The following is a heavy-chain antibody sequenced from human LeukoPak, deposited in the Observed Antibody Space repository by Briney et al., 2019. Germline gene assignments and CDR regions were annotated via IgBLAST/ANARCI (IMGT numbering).Heavy chain of an antibody. J-gene: IGHJ4*02. V-gene: IGHV1-18*01. Sequence: ASVKVSCKASGYTFTSYGISWVRQAPGQGLEWMGWISAYNGNTNYAQKLQGRVTMTTDTSTSTAYMEPRSLRSDDTAVYYCARGYRGYDATTFYYWGQGTLVTVSS. D-gene: IGHD5-12*01. CDR2: ISAYNGNT. CDR3: ARGYRGYDATTFYY. CDR1: GYTFTSYG.